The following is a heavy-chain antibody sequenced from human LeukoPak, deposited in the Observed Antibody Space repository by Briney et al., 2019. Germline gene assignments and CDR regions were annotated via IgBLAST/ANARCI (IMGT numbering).Heavy chain of an antibody. CDR3: AKMGYSSSWYSAEYFQH. V-gene: IGHV3-23*01. Sequence: GGSLRLPCAASGFTFSSYAMSWVRQAPGKGLEWVSAISGSGGSTYYADSVKGRFTISRDNSKNTLYLQMNSLRAEDTAVYYCAKMGYSSSWYSAEYFQHWGQGTLVTVSS. D-gene: IGHD6-13*01. CDR2: ISGSGGST. J-gene: IGHJ1*01. CDR1: GFTFSSYA.